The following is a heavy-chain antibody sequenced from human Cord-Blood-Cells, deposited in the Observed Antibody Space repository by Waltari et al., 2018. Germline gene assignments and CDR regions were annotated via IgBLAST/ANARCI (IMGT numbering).Heavy chain of an antibody. Sequence: QVQLQQWGAGLLKPSETLSLTCAVYGGSFSGYYWSWTRQPPGKGLEWMGEINHSGSTNYNPSLKSRVTISVDTSKNQFSLKLSSVTAADTAVYYCARGDYYDSSGYYSAFDIWGQGTMVTVSS. D-gene: IGHD3-22*01. CDR3: ARGDYYDSSGYYSAFDI. J-gene: IGHJ3*02. CDR2: INHSGST. CDR1: GGSFSGYY. V-gene: IGHV4-34*01.